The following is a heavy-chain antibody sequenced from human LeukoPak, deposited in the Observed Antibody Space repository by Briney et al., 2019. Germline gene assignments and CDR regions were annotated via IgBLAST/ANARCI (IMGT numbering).Heavy chain of an antibody. CDR2: IYYSGST. CDR3: ARVGAVAGTYDAFDI. Sequence: SETLSLPCTVSAGSISSYYWDWIRQPPAKGLEWIGYIYYSGSTNYNPSLKSRVTISVDTSKNQFSLKLSSVTAADTAVYYCARVGAVAGTYDAFDIWGQGTMVTVSS. D-gene: IGHD6-19*01. V-gene: IGHV4-59*01. J-gene: IGHJ3*02. CDR1: AGSISSYY.